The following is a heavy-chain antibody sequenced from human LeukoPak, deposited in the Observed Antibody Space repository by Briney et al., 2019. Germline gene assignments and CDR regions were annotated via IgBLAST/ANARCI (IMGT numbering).Heavy chain of an antibody. CDR2: IRSKANSYAT. CDR3: AKEIYSGWYVNDAFDI. D-gene: IGHD6-19*01. J-gene: IGHJ3*02. Sequence: GGSLRLSCAASGFTFSGSAMHWVRQASGKGLEWVGRIRSKANSYATAYAASVKGRFTISRDDSKNTAYLQMNSLRAEDTAVYYCAKEIYSGWYVNDAFDIWGQGTMVTVSS. CDR1: GFTFSGSA. V-gene: IGHV3-73*01.